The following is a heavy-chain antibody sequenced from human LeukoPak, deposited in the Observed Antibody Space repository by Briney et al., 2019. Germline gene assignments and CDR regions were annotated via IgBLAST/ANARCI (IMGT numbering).Heavy chain of an antibody. D-gene: IGHD6-13*01. Sequence: GGSLRLSCAASGFTFSSYSMNWVRQAPGKGLEWVSSISSGSTYIYYADSVKGRFTISRDNAKNSLYLQMNSLRAEDTAVYFCARDWGSWDFDFWGQGTLVTVSS. CDR1: GFTFSSYS. V-gene: IGHV3-21*01. J-gene: IGHJ4*02. CDR3: ARDWGSWDFDF. CDR2: ISSGSTYI.